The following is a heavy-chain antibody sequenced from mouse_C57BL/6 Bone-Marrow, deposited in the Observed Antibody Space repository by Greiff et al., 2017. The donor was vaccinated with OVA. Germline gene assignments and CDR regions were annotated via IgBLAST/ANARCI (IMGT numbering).Heavy chain of an antibody. D-gene: IGHD1-1*01. J-gene: IGHJ3*01. CDR3: ARQGYGSRKPWFAY. Sequence: EVQLQESGGGLVQPGGSLKLSCAASGFTFSDYYMYWVRQTPEKRLEWVAYISNGGGSTYYPDTVKGRFTISRDNAKNTLYLQMSRLKSEDTAMYYCARQGYGSRKPWFAYWGQGTLVTVSA. CDR2: ISNGGGST. V-gene: IGHV5-12*01. CDR1: GFTFSDYY.